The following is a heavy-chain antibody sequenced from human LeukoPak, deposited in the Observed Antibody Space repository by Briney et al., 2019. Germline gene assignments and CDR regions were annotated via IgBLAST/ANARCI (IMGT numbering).Heavy chain of an antibody. V-gene: IGHV4-4*07. CDR2: IHTRGST. J-gene: IGHJ4*02. CDR3: AREGYTSSSGFDS. Sequence: PSETLSLTFTVSGGSISSYYWTWIRQPAAKGLEWIGRIHTRGSTTYNPSLGSRVTMSGDTSKNQFSLTVSSVTAADTAVYYCAREGYTSSSGFDSWGRGTLVTVSS. D-gene: IGHD6-19*01. CDR1: GGSISSYY.